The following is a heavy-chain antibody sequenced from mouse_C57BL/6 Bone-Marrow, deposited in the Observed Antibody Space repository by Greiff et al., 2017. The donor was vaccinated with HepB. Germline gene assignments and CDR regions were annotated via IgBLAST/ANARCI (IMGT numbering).Heavy chain of an antibody. D-gene: IGHD1-1*01. CDR3: ARGRVYYGSSDNY. Sequence: QVQLQQPGAELVKPGASVKMSCKASGYTFTSYWITWVKQRPGQGLEWIGDIYPGSGSTNYNEKFKSKATLTVDTASSTAYMQLSSLTSEYSAVYYCARGRVYYGSSDNYWGQGTTLTVSS. V-gene: IGHV1-55*01. J-gene: IGHJ2*01. CDR1: GYTFTSYW. CDR2: IYPGSGST.